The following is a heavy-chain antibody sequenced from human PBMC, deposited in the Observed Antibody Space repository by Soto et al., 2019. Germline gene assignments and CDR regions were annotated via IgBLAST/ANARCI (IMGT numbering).Heavy chain of an antibody. CDR1: GFTFSSYA. CDR2: ISYDGSNK. V-gene: IGHV3-30-3*01. J-gene: IGHJ4*02. D-gene: IGHD3-9*01. Sequence: QVQLVESGGGVVQPGRSLRLSCAASGFTFSSYAMHWVRQAPGKGLEWVAVISYDGSNKYYADSVKGRFTISRDNSKNTLYLQMNSLRAEDTAVYYCARAVHYDILTGSVDYWGQGTLVTVSS. CDR3: ARAVHYDILTGSVDY.